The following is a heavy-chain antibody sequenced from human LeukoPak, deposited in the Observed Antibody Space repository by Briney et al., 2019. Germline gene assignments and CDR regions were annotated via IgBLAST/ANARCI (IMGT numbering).Heavy chain of an antibody. Sequence: ASVKVSCKTSGYSFTSQDMHWVRQAPGQSLEWMGCINPGNGDTKYSQEFQGRVTMTTDTSTSTAYMELRSLRSDDTAVYYCARVMITFGGVLFDYWGQGTLVTVSS. CDR2: INPGNGDT. CDR3: ARVMITFGGVLFDY. J-gene: IGHJ4*02. D-gene: IGHD3-16*01. V-gene: IGHV1-3*01. CDR1: GYSFTSQD.